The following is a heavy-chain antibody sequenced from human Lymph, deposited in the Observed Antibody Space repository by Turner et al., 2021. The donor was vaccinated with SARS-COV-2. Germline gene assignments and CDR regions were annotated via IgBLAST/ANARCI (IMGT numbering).Heavy chain of an antibody. CDR3: ARVLWLRGMFDS. CDR2: ISYDGSNK. V-gene: IGHV3-30-3*01. Sequence: VHLVASGGRVVQPGTSPRLSCAASGFTFSTYAIHWVRQAPGKGLEWVAVISYDGSNKYYADSVKGRFTISRDTSKNTLYLQMNSLRAEDTAVYYCARVLWLRGMFDSWGQGTLVTVSS. J-gene: IGHJ4*02. CDR1: GFTFSTYA. D-gene: IGHD5-18*01.